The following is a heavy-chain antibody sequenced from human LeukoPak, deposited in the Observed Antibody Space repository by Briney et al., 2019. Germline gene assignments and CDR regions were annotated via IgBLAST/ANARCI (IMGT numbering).Heavy chain of an antibody. V-gene: IGHV1-69*01. CDR1: GGTFSSYA. J-gene: IGHJ5*02. CDR2: IIPIFGTA. D-gene: IGHD1-26*01. CDR3: ARGGNSGSHNWFDP. Sequence: GASVKVSCKASGGTFSSYAISWVRQAPGQGLEWMGGIIPIFGTANYAQKFQGRVTITADESTSTAYMELSSLGSEDTAVYHCARGGNSGSHNWFDPWGQGTLVTVSS.